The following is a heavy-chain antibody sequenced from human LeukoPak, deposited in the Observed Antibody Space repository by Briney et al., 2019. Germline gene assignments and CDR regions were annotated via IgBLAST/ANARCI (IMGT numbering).Heavy chain of an antibody. J-gene: IGHJ4*02. V-gene: IGHV1-2*02. CDR1: GYTFTGYY. CDR3: AKQSRIQLWLYFDY. D-gene: IGHD5-18*01. Sequence: SVKVSCKASGYTFTGYYMHWVRQAPGQGLEWMGWINPKSGGTNYAQKFQGRGTMTRDTSISTAYMELSRLRSDDTAVYYCAKQSRIQLWLYFDYWGQGTLVTVSS. CDR2: INPKSGGT.